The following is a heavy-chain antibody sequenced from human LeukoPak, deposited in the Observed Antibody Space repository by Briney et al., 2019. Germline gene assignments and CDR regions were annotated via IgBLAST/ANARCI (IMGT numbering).Heavy chain of an antibody. J-gene: IGHJ6*03. D-gene: IGHD3-10*01. Sequence: SETLSLTCSVSGGSISLSYYYWGWIRQPPGKALEWIGSVYYSGTTSYNPSLKSRVTMSVDTSNNQFSLKLTSVTAADTAVYYCARMGRWFGQFYMDVWGEGTTVTVSS. CDR3: ARMGRWFGQFYMDV. V-gene: IGHV4-39*07. CDR2: VYYSGTT. CDR1: GGSISLSYYY.